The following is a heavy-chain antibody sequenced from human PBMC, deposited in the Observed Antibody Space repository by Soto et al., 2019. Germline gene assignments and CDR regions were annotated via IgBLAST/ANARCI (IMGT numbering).Heavy chain of an antibody. CDR1: GFTFSSYS. CDR2: ISSSSSYI. V-gene: IGHV3-21*01. Sequence: GGSLRLSCAASGFTFSSYSMNWVRQAPGKGLEWVSSISSSSSYIYYADSVKGRFTISRDNAKNSLYLQMNSLRAEDTAVYYCAREPSSEDYGMDVWGQGTTVTVYS. D-gene: IGHD6-19*01. CDR3: AREPSSEDYGMDV. J-gene: IGHJ6*02.